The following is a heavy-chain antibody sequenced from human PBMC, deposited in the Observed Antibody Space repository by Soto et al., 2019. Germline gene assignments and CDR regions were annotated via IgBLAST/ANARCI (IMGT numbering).Heavy chain of an antibody. D-gene: IGHD4-17*01. CDR2: FRESGGTT. J-gene: IGHJ1*01. V-gene: IGHV3-23*01. Sequence: GGSLRLSCAASGFTFSSSAMSWVRQAPGKGLEWVSTFRESGGTTHYADSVKGRFTISRDTSKNTLYLQMNSLRAEDTAVYYCAKYPLAVTTSVAEYFQHWGQGTLVTVSS. CDR1: GFTFSSSA. CDR3: AKYPLAVTTSVAEYFQH.